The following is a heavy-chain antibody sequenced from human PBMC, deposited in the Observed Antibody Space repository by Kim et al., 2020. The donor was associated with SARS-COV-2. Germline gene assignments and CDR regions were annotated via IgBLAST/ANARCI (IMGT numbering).Heavy chain of an antibody. Sequence: SETLSLTCTVYGGSISSYYWSWIRQPPGKGLEWIGYIYYSGSSNYNPSLKSRVTISVDTSKNQFSLKLTSVTAADTAVYYCARDEKVSRYSSGWYHYYYGMDVWGQGTTVTVSS. CDR3: ARDEKVSRYSSGWYHYYYGMDV. V-gene: IGHV4-59*01. CDR1: GGSISSYY. J-gene: IGHJ6*02. D-gene: IGHD6-19*01. CDR2: IYYSGSS.